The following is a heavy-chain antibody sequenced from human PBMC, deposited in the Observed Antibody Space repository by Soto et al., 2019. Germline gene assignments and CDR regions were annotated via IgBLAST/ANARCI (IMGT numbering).Heavy chain of an antibody. CDR2: IFYTGST. J-gene: IGHJ4*02. V-gene: IGHV4-39*01. Sequence: SETLSLSCSVSDDSISSSTYYWGWIRQPPGKGLEWLGYIFYTGSTYKNPSLKSRVTISADSSKNQFSVNLTSVTATDTAVYYCARRPSSGYENHFADWGQAIFVTVS. D-gene: IGHD3-22*01. CDR1: DDSISSSTYY. CDR3: ARRPSSGYENHFAD.